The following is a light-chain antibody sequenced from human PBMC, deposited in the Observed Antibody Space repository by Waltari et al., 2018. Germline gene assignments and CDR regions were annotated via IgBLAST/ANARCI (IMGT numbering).Light chain of an antibody. J-gene: IGKJ3*01. CDR3: QQYDNLLWGCT. CDR1: QDISNY. Sequence: DIQMTQSPSSLSASVGDRVTITCQASQDISNYLNWYQQKPGKAPKLLIYDASNLETGVPSRFSGSGSGTEFTFTISSLQPEDIATYYCQQYDNLLWGCTCGPGTKVDIK. V-gene: IGKV1-33*01. CDR2: DAS.